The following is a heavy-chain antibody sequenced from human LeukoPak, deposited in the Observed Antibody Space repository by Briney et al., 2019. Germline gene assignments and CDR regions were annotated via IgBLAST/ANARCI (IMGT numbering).Heavy chain of an antibody. Sequence: SETLSLTCTVSGGSISSGGYYWSRLRQHPGKGLEWIGYIYYSGSTYYNPSLKSRVTISVDRSKNQFSLKLSSVTAADTAVYYCARGDMIVGTNWFDPWGQGTLVTVSS. D-gene: IGHD3-22*01. J-gene: IGHJ5*02. CDR1: GGSISSGGYY. V-gene: IGHV4-31*03. CDR2: IYYSGST. CDR3: ARGDMIVGTNWFDP.